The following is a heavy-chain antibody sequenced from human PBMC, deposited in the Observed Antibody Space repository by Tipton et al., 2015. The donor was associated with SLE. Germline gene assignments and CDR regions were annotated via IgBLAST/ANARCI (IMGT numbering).Heavy chain of an antibody. V-gene: IGHV4-39*07. D-gene: IGHD1-26*01. Sequence: TLSLTCFVSGDSITSDIYYWGWIRQPPGKGLEWIGSVYDSGTTHYNPSLKSRVTISGDTSKNQVSLRLSSVTAADTAVYYCASRGRWEQPEDYWGQGTLVTVSS. CDR2: VYDSGTT. CDR1: GDSITSDIYY. J-gene: IGHJ4*02. CDR3: ASRGRWEQPEDY.